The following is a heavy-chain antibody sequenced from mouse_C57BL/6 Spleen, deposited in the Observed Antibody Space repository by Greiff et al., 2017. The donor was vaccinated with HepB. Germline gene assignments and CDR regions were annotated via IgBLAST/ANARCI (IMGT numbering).Heavy chain of an antibody. D-gene: IGHD2-1*01. V-gene: IGHV3-6*01. J-gene: IGHJ2*01. CDR1: GYSITSGYY. Sequence: EVKLMESGPGLVKPSQSLSLTCSVTGYSITSGYYWNWIRQFPGNKLEWMGYISYDGSNNYNPSLKNRISITRDTSKNQFFLKLNSVTTEDTATYYCARMSYGNYGFDYWGQGTTLTVSS. CDR3: ARMSYGNYGFDY. CDR2: ISYDGSN.